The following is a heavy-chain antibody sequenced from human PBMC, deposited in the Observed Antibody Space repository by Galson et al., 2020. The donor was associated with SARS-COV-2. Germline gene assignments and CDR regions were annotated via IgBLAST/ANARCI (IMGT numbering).Heavy chain of an antibody. Sequence: SETLSLTCAVSGASISSTDWWSWVRQSPWKGLEWIGQIFHSGSTNYNPSFKSRVSISVDKSKNEFSLKVTSVTAADTAVYYCARDQVVMGYYNGMDVWGQGTTVTVSS. CDR3: ARDQVVMGYYNGMDV. D-gene: IGHD3-22*01. V-gene: IGHV4-4*02. CDR1: GASISSTDW. CDR2: IFHSGST. J-gene: IGHJ6*02.